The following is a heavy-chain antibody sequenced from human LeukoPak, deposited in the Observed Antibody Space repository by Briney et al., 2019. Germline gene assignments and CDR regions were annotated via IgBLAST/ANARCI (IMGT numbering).Heavy chain of an antibody. J-gene: IGHJ5*01. Sequence: GGSLRLSCAASGFTFSSYGMHWVRQAPGKGLEWVAFIRYDGSNEYYADSVKGRFTISRDNSKNTLYLQMNSLRAEDTAVYYCTRELLSLHQGLDSWGQGTLVTVSS. D-gene: IGHD2/OR15-2a*01. CDR1: GFTFSSYG. CDR2: IRYDGSNE. V-gene: IGHV3-30*02. CDR3: TRELLSLHQGLDS.